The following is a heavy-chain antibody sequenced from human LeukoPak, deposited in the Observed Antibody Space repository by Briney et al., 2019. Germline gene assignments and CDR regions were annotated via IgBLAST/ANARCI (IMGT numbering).Heavy chain of an antibody. Sequence: ASVKVSCKASGYTFTGYYMHWVRQAPGQGLEWMGWINPNSGGTNYAQKFQGRVTMTRDTSISTAYMELSRLRSDDTAVYYCARADDCSSTSCYFPDYNWFDPWGQGTLVTVSS. CDR3: ARADDCSSTSCYFPDYNWFDP. J-gene: IGHJ5*02. CDR1: GYTFTGYY. CDR2: INPNSGGT. V-gene: IGHV1-2*02. D-gene: IGHD2-2*01.